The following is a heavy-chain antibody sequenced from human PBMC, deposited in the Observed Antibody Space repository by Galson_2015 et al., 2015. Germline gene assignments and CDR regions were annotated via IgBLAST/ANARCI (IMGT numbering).Heavy chain of an antibody. CDR3: ARDPWRGSYKVFYFDY. J-gene: IGHJ4*02. D-gene: IGHD1-26*01. V-gene: IGHV3-48*02. CDR2: ISSSSATI. CDR1: GSTFSSYT. Sequence: SLRLSCAASGSTFSSYTISWVRQAPGKGLEWVSYISSSSATIYYADSVKGRFTISRDNAKNSLYLQMNSLRDEDTAVYYCARDPWRGSYKVFYFDYWGQGTLVTVSS.